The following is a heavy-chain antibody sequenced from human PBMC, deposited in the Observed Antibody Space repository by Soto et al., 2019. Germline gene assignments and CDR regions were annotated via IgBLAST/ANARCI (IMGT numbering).Heavy chain of an antibody. CDR3: ARHPRDESGTYVIWFDP. CDR2: IYSSRST. Sequence: QPPRKGLEWVSSIYSSRSTFYNTSLKSRVTLSVATSTNQFSMKLRCVTDEDTAVYLCARHPRDESGTYVIWFDPCGHGTAVTVST. V-gene: IGHV4-39*01. J-gene: IGHJ5*02. D-gene: IGHD3-10*01.